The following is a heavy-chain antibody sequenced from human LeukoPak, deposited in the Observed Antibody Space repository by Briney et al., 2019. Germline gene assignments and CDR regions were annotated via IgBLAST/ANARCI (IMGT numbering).Heavy chain of an antibody. CDR3: ARASSSYQGYFDY. CDR2: IWYYGSNK. CDR1: GFTFSSYG. D-gene: IGHD6-6*01. J-gene: IGHJ4*02. Sequence: GGSLRLSCAASGFTFSSYGMHWVRQAPGKGLEWVAVIWYYGSNKYYADSVKGRFTISRDNSKSTLYLQMNSLRAEDTAVYYCARASSSYQGYFDYWGQGTLVTVSS. V-gene: IGHV3-33*01.